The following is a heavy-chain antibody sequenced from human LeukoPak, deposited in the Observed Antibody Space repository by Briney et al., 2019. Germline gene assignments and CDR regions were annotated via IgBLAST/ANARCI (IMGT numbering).Heavy chain of an antibody. CDR2: ISGSGGST. CDR3: AKAFLYDSSGYYY. J-gene: IGHJ4*02. Sequence: GGSLRLSCAASGFTFSSYAMTWVRQAPGKGLEWVSVISGSGGSTYYADSVKGRFTISRDNSKNTLYLQMNSLRAEDTAVYYCAKAFLYDSSGYYYRGQGTLVTVSS. D-gene: IGHD3-22*01. V-gene: IGHV3-23*01. CDR1: GFTFSSYA.